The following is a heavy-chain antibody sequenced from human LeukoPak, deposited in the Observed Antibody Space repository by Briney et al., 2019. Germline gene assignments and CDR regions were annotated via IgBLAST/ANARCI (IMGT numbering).Heavy chain of an antibody. CDR2: IRYDGSNK. J-gene: IGHJ4*02. CDR3: ARAGVVPAATYFDY. Sequence: GGSLRLSCAASGFTFSSYGMHWVRQAPGKGLEWVAFIRYDGSNKYYADSVKGRFTISRDNSKNTLYLQMNSLRAEDTAVYYCARAGVVPAATYFDYWGQGTLVTVSS. CDR1: GFTFSSYG. V-gene: IGHV3-30*02. D-gene: IGHD2-2*01.